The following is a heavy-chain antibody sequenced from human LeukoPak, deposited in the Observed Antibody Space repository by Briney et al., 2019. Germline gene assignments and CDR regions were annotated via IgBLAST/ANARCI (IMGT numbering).Heavy chain of an antibody. CDR2: INHSGST. CDR3: ARRITMIVVVRGYFDY. CDR1: GGSFSGYY. J-gene: IGHJ4*02. Sequence: SETLSLTCAVYGGSFSGYYWSWIRQPPGKGLEWIGEINHSGSTNYNPSLKSRVAISVDTSKNQFSLKLSSVTAADTAVYYCARRITMIVVVRGYFDYWGQGTLVTVSS. V-gene: IGHV4-34*01. D-gene: IGHD3-22*01.